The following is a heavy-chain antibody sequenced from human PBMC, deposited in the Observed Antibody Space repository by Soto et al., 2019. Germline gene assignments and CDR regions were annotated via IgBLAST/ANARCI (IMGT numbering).Heavy chain of an antibody. D-gene: IGHD3-16*01. V-gene: IGHV3-15*01. CDR3: TTAPVGDRAFYYYGMDV. CDR2: IKSRTDGGTI. Sequence: GGSLRLSCAASGLTFAHAWLSWVRQAPGKGLEWVGRIKSRTDGGTIDYAAPLKGRFSISRDDSKNTVFLHMDSLKTEDTAVYYCTTAPVGDRAFYYYGMDVWGQGTTVTV. CDR1: GLTFAHAW. J-gene: IGHJ6*02.